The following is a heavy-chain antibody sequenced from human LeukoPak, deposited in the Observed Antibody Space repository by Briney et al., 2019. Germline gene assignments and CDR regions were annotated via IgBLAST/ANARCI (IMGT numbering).Heavy chain of an antibody. CDR3: AKGSGVRGVIIPYYFDY. CDR2: ISWSSGSI. J-gene: IGHJ4*02. V-gene: IGHV3-9*01. Sequence: PGGSLRLSCAVSGFTFDDYAMHWVRQVPGKGLEWVSGISWSSGSIGYADSVKGRFTISRDNAKNSLYLRMHSLRAEDTALYYCAKGSGVRGVIIPYYFDYWGQGILVTVSS. CDR1: GFTFDDYA. D-gene: IGHD3-10*01.